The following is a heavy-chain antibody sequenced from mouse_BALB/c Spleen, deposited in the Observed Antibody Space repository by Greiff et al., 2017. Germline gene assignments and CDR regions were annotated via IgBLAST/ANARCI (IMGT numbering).Heavy chain of an antibody. V-gene: IGHV1S34*01. Sequence: LVKTGASVKISCKASGYSFTGYYMHWVKQSHGKSLEWIGYISCYNGATSYNQKFKGKATFTVDTSSSTAYMQFNSLTSEDSAVYYCARTSVGTVVDYYAMDYWGQGTSVTVSS. J-gene: IGHJ4*01. D-gene: IGHD1-1*01. CDR1: GYSFTGYY. CDR2: ISCYNGAT. CDR3: ARTSVGTVVDYYAMDY.